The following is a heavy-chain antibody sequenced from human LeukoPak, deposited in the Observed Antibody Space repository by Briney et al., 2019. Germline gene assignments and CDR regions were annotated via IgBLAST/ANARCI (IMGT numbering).Heavy chain of an antibody. CDR1: GYTFTGYY. V-gene: IGHV1-46*01. CDR2: INSSGGTT. D-gene: IGHD6-19*01. CDR3: ARGGWYYFDY. J-gene: IGHJ4*02. Sequence: ASVKVSCKASGYTFTGYYMHWVRQAPGQGLEWMGIINSSGGTTSYAQKFQGRVTMTRDTSTSIVYMELSSLRSEDTAVYYCARGGWYYFDYWGQGTLVTVSS.